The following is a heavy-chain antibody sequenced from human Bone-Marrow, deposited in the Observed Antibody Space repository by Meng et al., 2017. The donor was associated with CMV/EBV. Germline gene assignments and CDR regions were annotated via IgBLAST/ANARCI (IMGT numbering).Heavy chain of an antibody. Sequence: KASGYTFTSDDMHWVRQAHGQRLEWRGGNNAGNGNTKYSQKVQGRVTITRDTSASTAYKEMSSLRSEDTAVYYCARDSYRNTTLTLDYWGQGTLVTVSS. V-gene: IGHV1-3*01. CDR3: ARDSYRNTTLTLDY. CDR1: GYTFTSDD. CDR2: NNAGNGNT. J-gene: IGHJ4*02. D-gene: IGHD1-1*01.